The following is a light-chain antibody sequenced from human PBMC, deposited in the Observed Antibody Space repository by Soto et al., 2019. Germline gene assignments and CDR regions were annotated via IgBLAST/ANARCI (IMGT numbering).Light chain of an antibody. V-gene: IGKV1-5*01. CDR1: QSVRSW. J-gene: IGKJ5*01. CDR2: DAS. Sequence: DIPITHSPAPPSASXGDRVTXTCWASQSVRSWLAWYQQKPGTAPKLLIFDASRLESGVPSRFSGSASGTEFTLTISSLQPDDFATYYCQSYNTGRPTFGHGTRLEIK. CDR3: QSYNTGRPT.